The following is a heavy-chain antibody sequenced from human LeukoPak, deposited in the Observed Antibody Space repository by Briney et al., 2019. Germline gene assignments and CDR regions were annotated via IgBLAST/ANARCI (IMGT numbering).Heavy chain of an antibody. CDR1: GGSISSGGYY. J-gene: IGHJ6*02. CDR2: IYYSEST. D-gene: IGHD3-9*01. V-gene: IGHV4-31*03. CDR3: ARDPVVRYFDWSRTCCYYGMDV. Sequence: SQTLSLTCTVSGGSISSGGYYWSWIRQHPGKGLEWIGYIYYSESTYYNPSLKSRVTISVDTSKNQFSLKLSSVTAADTAVYYCARDPVVRYFDWSRTCCYYGMDVWGQGTTVTVSS.